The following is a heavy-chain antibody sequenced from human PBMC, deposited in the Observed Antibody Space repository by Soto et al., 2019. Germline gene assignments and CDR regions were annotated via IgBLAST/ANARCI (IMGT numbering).Heavy chain of an antibody. J-gene: IGHJ4*02. CDR2: ISGSGGST. CDR1: GFTFSSYA. D-gene: IGHD3-22*01. V-gene: IGHV3-23*01. CDR3: AKDLTMIVVVMFDY. Sequence: PGGSLRLSCAASGFTFSSYAMSWVRQAPGKGLEWVSAISGSGGSTYYADSVKGRFTISRDNSKNTLYPQMNSLRAEDTAVYYCAKDLTMIVVVMFDYWGQGTLVTVS.